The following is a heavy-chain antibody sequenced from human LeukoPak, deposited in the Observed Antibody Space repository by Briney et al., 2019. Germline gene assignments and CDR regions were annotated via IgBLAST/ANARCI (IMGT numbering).Heavy chain of an antibody. CDR2: ISGSGGST. D-gene: IGHD1-26*01. V-gene: IGHV3-23*01. J-gene: IGHJ4*02. Sequence: GGSLRLSCAASGFTFSSYAMSWVRQAPGKGLEWVSAISGSGGSTYYADSVKGRFTISRDNSKNTLYLQMNSLRAEDTAVYYCARALGSRGPTPTYFDYWGQGTLVTVSS. CDR1: GFTFSSYA. CDR3: ARALGSRGPTPTYFDY.